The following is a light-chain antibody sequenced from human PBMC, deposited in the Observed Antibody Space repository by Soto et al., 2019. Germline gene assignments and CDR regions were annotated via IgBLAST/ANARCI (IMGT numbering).Light chain of an antibody. Sequence: DIQMTQSPSTLSASVGDRVTITCRASQSITNRLAWYQQKSGKAPKLLISAASSLQSGVPSRFSGSGSGTDFTLTISSLQPEDFATYYCQQSFSTLGWTFGQGTKVEI. V-gene: IGKV1-39*01. J-gene: IGKJ1*01. CDR1: QSITNR. CDR2: AAS. CDR3: QQSFSTLGWT.